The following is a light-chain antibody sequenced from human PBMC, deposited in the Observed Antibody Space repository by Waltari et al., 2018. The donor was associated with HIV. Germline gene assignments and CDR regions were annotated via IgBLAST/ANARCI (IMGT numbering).Light chain of an antibody. CDR1: QSVGRT. CDR3: QQYNKWPPGNS. CDR2: AAS. Sequence: EIVMTQSPATLSVSPGEGVTLSCRATQSVGRTLAWYQQKPGQAPRLLIYAASTRASGIPARFSGSGSGTEFTLTISSLQSEDFAVYYCQQYNKWPPGNSFGQGTKLEIK. V-gene: IGKV3-15*01. J-gene: IGKJ2*01.